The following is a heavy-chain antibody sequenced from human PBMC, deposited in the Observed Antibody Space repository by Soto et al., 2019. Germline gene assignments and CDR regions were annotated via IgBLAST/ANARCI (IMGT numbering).Heavy chain of an antibody. D-gene: IGHD2-15*01. CDR3: AKDPVRGGTGGSWFDY. CDR1: GFTFSSYA. J-gene: IGHJ4*02. V-gene: IGHV3-23*01. Sequence: EVQLLESGGGLVQPGGSLRLSCAASGFTFSSYAMSWVRQAPGKGLEWVSAISGSGGSTYYADSVKGRFTISRDNSQNTLYLQMNSLTVEDTAVYYCAKDPVRGGTGGSWFDYWGQGTLVTVSS. CDR2: ISGSGGST.